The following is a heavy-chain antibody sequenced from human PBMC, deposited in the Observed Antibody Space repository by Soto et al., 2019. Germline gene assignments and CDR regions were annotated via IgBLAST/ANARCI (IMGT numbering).Heavy chain of an antibody. V-gene: IGHV1-46*01. CDR1: GYTFTSYF. Sequence: QVQLEQSGAEVKMPGASMKISCQASGYTFTSYFIHWVRQAPGQGLEWVGICHVGTDTTMYAQKFQGRVTMTRDTSTSTVYMELSSLISEDTAVYFCARESSGTYYFDFWGQGTLVTVSS. CDR3: ARESSGTYYFDF. D-gene: IGHD6-19*01. CDR2: CHVGTDTT. J-gene: IGHJ4*02.